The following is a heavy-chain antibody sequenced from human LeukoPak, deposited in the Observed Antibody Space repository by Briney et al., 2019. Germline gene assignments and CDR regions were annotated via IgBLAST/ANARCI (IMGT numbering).Heavy chain of an antibody. Sequence: GASLKISCTCSGYIFTSYWIGWGRPLPGKGLEWTGIIYPGDSDTRYSPSFQGQVTISADKSISTAYLQWSSLKASDTAMYYCARLGYSYGYGNWFDPWGQGTLVTVSS. J-gene: IGHJ5*02. CDR1: GYIFTSYW. V-gene: IGHV5-51*01. CDR3: ARLGYSYGYGNWFDP. D-gene: IGHD5-18*01. CDR2: IYPGDSDT.